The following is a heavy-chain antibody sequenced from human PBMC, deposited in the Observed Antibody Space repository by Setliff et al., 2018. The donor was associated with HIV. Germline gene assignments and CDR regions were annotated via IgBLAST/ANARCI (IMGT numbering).Heavy chain of an antibody. CDR1: GFSIGRTSYY. J-gene: IGHJ4*02. Sequence: SETLSLTCSVSGFSIGRTSYYWGWIRQSPGKGLECIGSVDYSGSFNVISTLRNRLTISVDTSTNQFYLNLRSVTVADTAVYFCARLGYYNLWGGYWTDCWGQGMLVTVSS. CDR2: VDYSGSF. V-gene: IGHV4-39*01. CDR3: ARLGYYNLWGGYWTDC. D-gene: IGHD3-3*01.